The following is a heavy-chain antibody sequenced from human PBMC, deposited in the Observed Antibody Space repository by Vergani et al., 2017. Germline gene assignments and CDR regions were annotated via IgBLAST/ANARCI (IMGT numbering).Heavy chain of an antibody. CDR2: IYNSGNG. J-gene: IGHJ2*01. CDR1: GDSIISRSYY. D-gene: IGHD3-16*01. V-gene: IGHV4-39*01. CDR3: ASGKYYSDSTSHFRGRYFDV. Sequence: QMQLQESGPGLVKASETLSLTCTVSGDSIISRSYYWGWIRQPPGKGLEWIGSIYNSGNGDSSSSLKSRVTISEETSKNQFSLRLTSVTAADTAVYYCASGKYYSDSTSHFRGRYFDVWGRGTLVTVPS.